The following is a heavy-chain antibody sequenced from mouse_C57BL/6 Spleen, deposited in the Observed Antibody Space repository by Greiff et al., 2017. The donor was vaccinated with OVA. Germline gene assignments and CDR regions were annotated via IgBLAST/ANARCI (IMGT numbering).Heavy chain of an antibody. J-gene: IGHJ4*01. Sequence: QVQLQQPGAELVMPGASVKLSSKASGNTFTSYWMHWVKQRPGQGLEWIGEIDPSDSYTNYNQKFKGKSTLTVDKSSSTAYMQLSSLTSEDSAVYYCARPYYYGSSSYAMDYWGQGTSVTVSS. V-gene: IGHV1-69*01. D-gene: IGHD1-1*01. CDR2: IDPSDSYT. CDR3: ARPYYYGSSSYAMDY. CDR1: GNTFTSYW.